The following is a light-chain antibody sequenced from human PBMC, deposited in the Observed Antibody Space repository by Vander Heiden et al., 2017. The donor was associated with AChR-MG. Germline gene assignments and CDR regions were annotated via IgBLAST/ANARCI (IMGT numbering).Light chain of an antibody. V-gene: IGKV1-8*01. J-gene: IGKJ5*01. Sequence: AIRMTQSPSSFSAPTGDRVTITCRASQGISSNLAWYQQKPDKAPKLLMYAASTLQSGVPSRFNGSGSGTDFTLTISCLQSEDFGTYYSQQYDSYPNTFGQGTRLEIK. CDR2: AAS. CDR1: QGISSN. CDR3: QQYDSYPNT.